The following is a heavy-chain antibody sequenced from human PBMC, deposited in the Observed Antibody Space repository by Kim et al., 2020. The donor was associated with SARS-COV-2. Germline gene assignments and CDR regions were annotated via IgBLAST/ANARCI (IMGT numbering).Heavy chain of an antibody. J-gene: IGHJ4*02. CDR3: ARHEDSRSGSFDS. Sequence: KYNPSLKSRITISIDTSKNQLSLNLRSVTAADTAVYYCARHEDSRSGSFDSWGQGTLVTVSS. V-gene: IGHV4-59*08. D-gene: IGHD1-26*01.